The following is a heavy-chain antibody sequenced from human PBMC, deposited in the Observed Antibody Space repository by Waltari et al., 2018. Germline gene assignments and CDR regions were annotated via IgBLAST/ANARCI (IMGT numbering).Heavy chain of an antibody. CDR3: ATWRWGWFGDSLFDY. D-gene: IGHD3-10*01. CDR2: IIGNGCIT. CDR1: GFTFSSYA. V-gene: IGHV3-23*01. J-gene: IGHJ4*02. Sequence: EVQLLESGGGLVQPGGSLRLSCAASGFTFSSYAMSWVRQPQGRGLEWVSGIIGNGCITFYPYSVKGRFTISRVNSKNTLYLQMSSLRSEDTAVYYCATWRWGWFGDSLFDYWGQGTLVTVSS.